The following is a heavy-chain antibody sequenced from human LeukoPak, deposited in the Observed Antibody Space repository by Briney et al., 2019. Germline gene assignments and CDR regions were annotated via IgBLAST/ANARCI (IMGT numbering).Heavy chain of an antibody. CDR3: ARGHGDSGNDY. D-gene: IGHD6-19*01. CDR1: GFTFSSNT. Sequence: GGSLRLSCAASGFTFSSNTMNWVRQAPGKGLEWVSSISSSSSSIDYADSVKGRFTISRDNAKNSLYLQMNSLRPEDTAVYYCARGHGDSGNDYWGQGTLVTVSS. V-gene: IGHV3-21*01. CDR2: ISSSSSSI. J-gene: IGHJ4*02.